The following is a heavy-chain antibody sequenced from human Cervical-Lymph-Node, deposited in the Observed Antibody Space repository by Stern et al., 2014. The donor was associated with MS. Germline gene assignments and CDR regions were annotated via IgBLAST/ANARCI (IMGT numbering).Heavy chain of an antibody. CDR3: ARETAAAGTYFDY. CDR1: GYTFTGYY. J-gene: IGHJ4*02. Sequence: VQLVESGAEVKKPGASVKVSCKASGYTFTGYYMHWVRQAPGQGLEWMGWINPNRGGTNYAQKFQGWVTMTRDTSISTAYMELSRLRSDDTAVYYCARETAAAGTYFDYWGQGTLVTVSS. CDR2: INPNRGGT. V-gene: IGHV1-2*04. D-gene: IGHD6-13*01.